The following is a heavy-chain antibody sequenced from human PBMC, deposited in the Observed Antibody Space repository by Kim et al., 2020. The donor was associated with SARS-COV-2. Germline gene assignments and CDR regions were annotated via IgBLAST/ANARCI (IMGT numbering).Heavy chain of an antibody. CDR2: ISSSSSYI. D-gene: IGHD2-2*01. CDR1: GFTFSSYS. Sequence: GGSLRLSCAASGFTFSSYSMNWVRQAPGKGLEWVSSISSSSSYIYYADSVKGRFTISRDNAKNSLYLQMNSLRAEDTAVYYCARVWDCSSTSCYVPGLDYWGQGTLVTVSS. J-gene: IGHJ4*02. CDR3: ARVWDCSSTSCYVPGLDY. V-gene: IGHV3-21*01.